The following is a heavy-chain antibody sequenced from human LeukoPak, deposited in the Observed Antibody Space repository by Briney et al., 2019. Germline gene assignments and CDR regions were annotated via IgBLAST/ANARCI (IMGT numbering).Heavy chain of an antibody. D-gene: IGHD6-19*01. CDR2: ISGSGGST. Sequence: GGSLRLPCAASRFTFSSYAMSWVRQAPGKGLEWVSAISGSGGSTYYADSVKGRFTISRDNSKNTLYLQMNSLRAEDTAVYYCAKGSGAWVAVAEWFDPWGQGTLVTVSS. J-gene: IGHJ5*02. V-gene: IGHV3-23*01. CDR1: RFTFSSYA. CDR3: AKGSGAWVAVAEWFDP.